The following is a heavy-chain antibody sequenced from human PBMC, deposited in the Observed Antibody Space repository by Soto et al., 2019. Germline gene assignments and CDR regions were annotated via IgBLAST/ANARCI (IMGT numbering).Heavy chain of an antibody. Sequence: SVKVSCKASGGTFSSYTISWVRQAPGQGLEWMGRIIPIHGKANYAQKLQGRVTMTTDTSTSTAYMELRSLRSDDTAVYYCARDEIAVAGTVIDYWGQGTLVTVSS. CDR2: IIPIHGKA. D-gene: IGHD6-19*01. CDR1: GGTFSSYT. CDR3: ARDEIAVAGTVIDY. V-gene: IGHV1-69*08. J-gene: IGHJ4*02.